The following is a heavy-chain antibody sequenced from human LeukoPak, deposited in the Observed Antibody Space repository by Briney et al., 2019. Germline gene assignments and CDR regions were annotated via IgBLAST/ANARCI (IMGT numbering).Heavy chain of an antibody. V-gene: IGHV1-69*05. CDR3: ARDSIWGSGTYGFDY. CDR2: IIPIFGTA. J-gene: IGHJ4*02. CDR1: GGTFSSYA. D-gene: IGHD1-26*01. Sequence: SVKVSCKASGGTFSSYAISWVRQAPGQGLEWMGGIIPIFGTANYAQKFQGRVTITTDESTSTAYMELSSLRSEDTAVYYCARDSIWGSGTYGFDYWGQGALVTVSS.